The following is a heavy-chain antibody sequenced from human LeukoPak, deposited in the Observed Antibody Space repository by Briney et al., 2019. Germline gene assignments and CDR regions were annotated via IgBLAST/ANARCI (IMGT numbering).Heavy chain of an antibody. CDR1: GFTFSSYA. CDR2: INSNGGIT. V-gene: IGHV3-64D*09. D-gene: IGHD6-6*01. J-gene: IGHJ4*02. Sequence: GGSLRLSCSASGFTFSSYAMHWVRQALGKGLEYVSAINSNGGITFYADSMKGRFTISRDDSKNTLYLQMSSLRAEDTAIYYCVKGVAARLDYWGQGTLVTVSS. CDR3: VKGVAARLDY.